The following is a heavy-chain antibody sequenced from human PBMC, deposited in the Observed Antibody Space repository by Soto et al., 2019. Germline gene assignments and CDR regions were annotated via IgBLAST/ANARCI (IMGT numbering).Heavy chain of an antibody. J-gene: IGHJ4*02. Sequence: GGSLRLSCAASGFTFSSYWMSWVRQAPGKGLEWVANIKQDGSEKYYVDSVKGRFTISRDNAKNLLYLQMNSLRAEDTAVYYCARVLRTGDSVDDYWGQGTLVTVSS. V-gene: IGHV3-7*03. CDR2: IKQDGSEK. D-gene: IGHD7-27*01. CDR3: ARVLRTGDSVDDY. CDR1: GFTFSSYW.